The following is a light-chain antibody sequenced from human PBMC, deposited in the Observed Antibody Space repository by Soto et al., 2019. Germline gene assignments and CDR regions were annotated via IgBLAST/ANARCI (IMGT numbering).Light chain of an antibody. Sequence: LVLTQSPGTLSLAPGERATLSCRASECVSSSYLVWYQQKPGQPPRLLISGASSRATGIPDRFSGSGSGTDFTLTISRLEPEDFAVYYCQQYGSSRGTFGQGTKVDIK. CDR3: QQYGSSRGT. J-gene: IGKJ1*01. CDR2: GAS. CDR1: ECVSSSY. V-gene: IGKV3-20*01.